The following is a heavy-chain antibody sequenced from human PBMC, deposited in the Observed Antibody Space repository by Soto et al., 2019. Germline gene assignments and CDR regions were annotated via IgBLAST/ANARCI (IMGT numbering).Heavy chain of an antibody. D-gene: IGHD4-17*01. CDR1: GGSISSYY. V-gene: IGHV4-59*08. CDR3: ARHAPLFPSTVTKGGLDP. Sequence: SETLSLTCTVSGGSISSYYWSWIRQPPGKGLEWIGYIYYSGSTNYNPSLKSRVTISVDTSKNQFSLKLSSVTAADTAVYYCARHAPLFPSTVTKGGLDPWGQGTLVTVSS. J-gene: IGHJ5*02. CDR2: IYYSGST.